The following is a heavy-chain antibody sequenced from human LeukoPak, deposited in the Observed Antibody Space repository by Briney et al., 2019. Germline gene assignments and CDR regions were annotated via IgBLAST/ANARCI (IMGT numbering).Heavy chain of an antibody. V-gene: IGHV1-18*01. CDR3: ARNRITIFGVVMPFDY. CDR2: ISAYNSNT. CDR1: GYSFTSYG. J-gene: IGHJ4*02. D-gene: IGHD3-3*01. Sequence: GASVTVSCTASGYSFTSYGISWVRQAPGQGLEWMGWISAYNSNTNYAQNLQGRVTMTTDTSTSTVSLDLRSLRSDDTAVYYCARNRITIFGVVMPFDYWGQGTLVTVSS.